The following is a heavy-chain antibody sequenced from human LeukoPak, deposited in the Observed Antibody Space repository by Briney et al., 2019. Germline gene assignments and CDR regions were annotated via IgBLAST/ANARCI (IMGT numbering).Heavy chain of an antibody. J-gene: IGHJ3*02. CDR2: IYTSTST. D-gene: IGHD3-22*01. V-gene: IGHV4-4*07. CDR1: GGSISSYY. Sequence: SQTLSLTCTVSGGSISSYYWSWIRQPAGKRLEWSWRIYTSTSTNYNPSLKSRVTMSVDTSKNQFSLKLSSVTAADTAVYYCARDSPRDYYDSSGYYSYAFDIWGQGTMVTVSS. CDR3: ARDSPRDYYDSSGYYSYAFDI.